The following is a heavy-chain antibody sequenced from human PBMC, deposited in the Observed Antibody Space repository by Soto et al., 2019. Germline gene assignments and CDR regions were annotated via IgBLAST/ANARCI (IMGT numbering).Heavy chain of an antibody. J-gene: IGHJ5*02. V-gene: IGHV3-74*01. CDR2: INSDGSNT. Sequence: GGSLRLSCAASGFTFSSYWMHWVRQAPGKGLVWVSRINSDGSNTGYADSVKGRFTISRDNAKNTPYLQMNSLRVEDTAVYYCARDTGGRLDPWGQGTLVTVSS. CDR1: GFTFSSYW. D-gene: IGHD2-15*01. CDR3: ARDTGGRLDP.